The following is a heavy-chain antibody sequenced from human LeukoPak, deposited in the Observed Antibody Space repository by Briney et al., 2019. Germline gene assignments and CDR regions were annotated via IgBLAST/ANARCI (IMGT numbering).Heavy chain of an antibody. D-gene: IGHD1-1*01. V-gene: IGHV3-66*01. CDR2: IYGGVNT. CDR1: GFTVSSNY. Sequence: GGSLRLSCAASGFTVSSNYMSWVRQAPGKGLEWVSVIYGGVNTVYADSVKGRFTISRHNSKNTLYLQMNSLRAEDTAVYYCAKSPKTGFLFDYWGKGTLVTVSP. J-gene: IGHJ4*02. CDR3: AKSPKTGFLFDY.